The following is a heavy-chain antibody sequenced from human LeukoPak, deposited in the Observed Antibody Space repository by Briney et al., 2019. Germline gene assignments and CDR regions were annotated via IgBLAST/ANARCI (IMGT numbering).Heavy chain of an antibody. V-gene: IGHV3-53*01. Sequence: GGSLRLSCAASGFTVSSNYMSWVRQAPGKGLEWFSLIYSGGSTYYADSVKGRFTISRDNSKNTVYLQMNSLRAEDTAMYYCARRDDHSGRDYWGQGTLVTVSS. CDR3: ARRDDHSGRDY. CDR1: GFTVSSNY. J-gene: IGHJ4*02. D-gene: IGHD5-24*01. CDR2: IYSGGST.